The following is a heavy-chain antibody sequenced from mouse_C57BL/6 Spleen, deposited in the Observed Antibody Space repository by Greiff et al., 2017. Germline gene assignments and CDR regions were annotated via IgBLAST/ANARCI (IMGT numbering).Heavy chain of an antibody. D-gene: IGHD2-5*01. CDR3: ASSYYSNYTVMDY. CDR2: INPYNGGT. V-gene: IGHV1-19*01. CDR1: GYTFTDYY. Sequence: EVQLQQSGPVLVKPGASVKMSCKASGYTFTDYYMNWVKQSHGKSLEWIGVINPYNGGTSYNQKFKGKATLTVDNSSSTAYMELNSLTSEDSAVYYCASSYYSNYTVMDYWGQGTSGTVSS. J-gene: IGHJ4*01.